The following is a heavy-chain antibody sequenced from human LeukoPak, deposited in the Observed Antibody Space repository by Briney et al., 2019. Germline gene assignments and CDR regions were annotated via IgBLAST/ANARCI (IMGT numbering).Heavy chain of an antibody. Sequence: GGSLRLSCAASGFTFSSYGMHGLRQAPGKGLEWLAVISYDGSNKYYADSVKGRFTISRDNSKNTLYLQMNSLRAEDTAVYYCAKDTGYSSSTFQHWGQGTLVTVSS. CDR3: AKDTGYSSSTFQH. J-gene: IGHJ1*01. CDR1: GFTFSSYG. D-gene: IGHD6-13*01. CDR2: ISYDGSNK. V-gene: IGHV3-30*18.